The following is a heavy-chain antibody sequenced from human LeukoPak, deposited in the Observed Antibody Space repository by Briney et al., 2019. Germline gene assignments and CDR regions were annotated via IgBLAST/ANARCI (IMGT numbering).Heavy chain of an antibody. V-gene: IGHV4-34*01. D-gene: IGHD3-16*02. CDR1: GGSSSGYY. CDR3: ARGDHDPGELSIYYFDY. CDR2: INHSGST. Sequence: SETLSLTCAVYGGSSSGYYWSWIRQPPGKGLEWIGEINHSGSTNYNPSLKSRVTISVDTSKNQFSLKLSSVTAAVTAVYYCARGDHDPGELSIYYFDYWGQGTLVTVSS. J-gene: IGHJ4*02.